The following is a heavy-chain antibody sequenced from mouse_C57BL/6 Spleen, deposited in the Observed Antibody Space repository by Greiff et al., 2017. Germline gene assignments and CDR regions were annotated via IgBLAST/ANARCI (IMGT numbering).Heavy chain of an antibody. V-gene: IGHV5-9-1*02. CDR3: SREGTIRIYYDYDGAWFAY. J-gene: IGHJ3*01. Sequence: EVQLVESGAGLVKPGGSLKLSCAASGFTFSSYAMSWVRQTPEKRLEWVAYISIGGDYIYYDDTVKGRFTISRDNARNTLYLQMSSLKSEDTAMYYCSREGTIRIYYDYDGAWFAYWGQGTLVTVSA. D-gene: IGHD2-4*01. CDR2: ISIGGDYI. CDR1: GFTFSSYA.